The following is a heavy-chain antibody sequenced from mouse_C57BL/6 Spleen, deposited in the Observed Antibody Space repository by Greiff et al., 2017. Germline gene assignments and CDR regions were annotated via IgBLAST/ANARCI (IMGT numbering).Heavy chain of an antibody. D-gene: IGHD1-1*01. Sequence: QVQVQQSGPELVKPGASVKISCKASGYAFSSSWMNWVKQRPGKGLEWIGRIYPGDGDTNYNGKFKGKATLTADKSSSTAYMQLSSLASEDAAVYFCAGATAVVYPALDYWGQGTLVTVSA. J-gene: IGHJ3*01. CDR3: AGATAVVYPALDY. CDR2: IYPGDGDT. V-gene: IGHV1-82*01. CDR1: GYAFSSSW.